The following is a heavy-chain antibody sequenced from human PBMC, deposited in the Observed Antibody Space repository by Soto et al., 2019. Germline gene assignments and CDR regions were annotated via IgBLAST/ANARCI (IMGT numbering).Heavy chain of an antibody. CDR3: ARHNLGLDY. J-gene: IGHJ4*02. D-gene: IGHD7-27*01. CDR2: IYYTGST. Sequence: PSETLSLTCTVSGGSISSGGYYWSWIRQHPGKGLEWIGYIYYTGSTNYNPSLKSRVTISLDTSKNQFSLNLSSVTAADTAVYYCARHNLGLDYWGQGALVTVSS. V-gene: IGHV4-61*08. CDR1: GGSISSGGYY.